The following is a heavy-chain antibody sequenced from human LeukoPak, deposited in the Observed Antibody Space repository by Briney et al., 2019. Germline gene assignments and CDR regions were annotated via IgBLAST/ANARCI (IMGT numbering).Heavy chain of an antibody. V-gene: IGHV1-69*13. CDR2: IIPIFGTA. D-gene: IGHD1-26*01. CDR1: GYTFTSYG. J-gene: IGHJ4*02. CDR3: AREMVSVGATFDY. Sequence: RASVKVSCKASGYTFTSYGISWVRQAPGQGLEWMGGIIPIFGTANYAQKFQGRVTITADESTSTAYMELSSLRSEDTAVYYCAREMVSVGATFDYWGQGNLVTVSS.